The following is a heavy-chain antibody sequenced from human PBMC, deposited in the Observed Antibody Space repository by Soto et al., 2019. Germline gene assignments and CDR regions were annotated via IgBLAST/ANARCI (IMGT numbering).Heavy chain of an antibody. J-gene: IGHJ6*02. CDR2: FYYSEST. CDR1: GGSISSGPYS. Sequence: QLQLQESGPGLVKPSETLSLTCTVSGGSISSGPYSWGWIRQPPGEGLEWIGTFYYSESTYYNPYRESRVTISGDTSKNPFSRKVSSVTVADTAVYYCARLGGYCSSTSCYVYYGLDVWGQGTTVTVSS. CDR3: ARLGGYCSSTSCYVYYGLDV. V-gene: IGHV4-39*01. D-gene: IGHD2-2*01.